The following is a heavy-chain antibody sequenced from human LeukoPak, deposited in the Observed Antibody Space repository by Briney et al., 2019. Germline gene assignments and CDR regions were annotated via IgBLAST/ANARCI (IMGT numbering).Heavy chain of an antibody. CDR2: IKSSSSTI. CDR1: GFTFSSYS. V-gene: IGHV3-48*02. J-gene: IGHJ3*02. Sequence: AGGSLRLSCAASGFTFSSYSMNWVRQAPGKGLEWVSNIKSSSSTIYYADSVKGRFTISRDNAKNSLYLQMNSLRDEDTAVYYCARDGMVRGVIIWDAFDIWGQGTMVTVSS. CDR3: ARDGMVRGVIIWDAFDI. D-gene: IGHD3-10*01.